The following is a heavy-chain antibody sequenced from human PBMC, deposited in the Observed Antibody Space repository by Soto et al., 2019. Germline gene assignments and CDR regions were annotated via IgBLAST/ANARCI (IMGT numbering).Heavy chain of an antibody. CDR1: GYTFSNFG. CDR3: ARDRLGVSVTGGGFDS. J-gene: IGHJ4*02. V-gene: IGHV1-18*01. D-gene: IGHD2-8*01. Sequence: QVPLVQSGGEVKKPGASVKVSCKASGYTFSNFGLSWVRQAPGQGLELMGWISPYNGNTNYAQKLQGRLTKTTDTSTSTAYMELRSLRSDDTAVYYCARDRLGVSVTGGGFDSWGQGTLVTVSS. CDR2: ISPYNGNT.